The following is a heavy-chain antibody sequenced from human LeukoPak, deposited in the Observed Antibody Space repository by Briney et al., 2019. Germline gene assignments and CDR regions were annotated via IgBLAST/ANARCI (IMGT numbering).Heavy chain of an antibody. D-gene: IGHD6-19*01. CDR2: ISYDGSNK. J-gene: IGHJ4*02. V-gene: IGHV3-30-3*01. CDR3: AKVRAPSGWFNSDY. CDR1: GFTFSSYA. Sequence: QAGGSLRLSCAASGFTFSSYAIHWVRQAPGKGLEWVAVISYDGSNKYYADSVKGRFTISRDNSKNTLYLQMNSLRVEDTATYYCAKVRAPSGWFNSDYWGQGTLVTVSS.